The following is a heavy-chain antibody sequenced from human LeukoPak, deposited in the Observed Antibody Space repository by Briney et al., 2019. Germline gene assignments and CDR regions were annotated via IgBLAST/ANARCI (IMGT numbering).Heavy chain of an antibody. Sequence: SETLSPTCTVSGSSISNYYWGWIRQAPGKGLEWIGSIYYSGNTYYNASLKSQVSISIDTSKNQFSLRLTSVTAADTAVYYCARQTGSGLFILPGGQGTLVTVSS. D-gene: IGHD3/OR15-3a*01. J-gene: IGHJ4*02. V-gene: IGHV4-39*01. CDR3: ARQTGSGLFILP. CDR2: IYYSGNT. CDR1: GSSISNYY.